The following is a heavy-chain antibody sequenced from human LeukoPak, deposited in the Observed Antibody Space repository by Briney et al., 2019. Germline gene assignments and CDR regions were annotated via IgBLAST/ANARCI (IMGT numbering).Heavy chain of an antibody. CDR3: ARDSPYCSGGSCYWH. CDR2: IYYSGST. D-gene: IGHD2-15*01. CDR1: RGSISSYY. V-gene: IGHV4-59*01. J-gene: IGHJ4*02. Sequence: PETLSLTCTVSRGSISSYYWSWIRQPPGKGLEWIGYIYYSGSTNYNPSLKSRVTISVDTSKNQFSLKLSSVTAADTAVYYCARDSPYCSGGSCYWHWGQGTLVTVSS.